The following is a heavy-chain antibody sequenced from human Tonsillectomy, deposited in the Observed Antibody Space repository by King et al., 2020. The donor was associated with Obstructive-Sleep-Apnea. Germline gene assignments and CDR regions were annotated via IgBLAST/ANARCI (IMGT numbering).Heavy chain of an antibody. CDR3: ASGLTVTTPGDY. J-gene: IGHJ4*02. CDR2: INHSGST. CDR1: NASFSAYY. D-gene: IGHD4-17*01. V-gene: IGHV4-34*01. Sequence: VQLQQWGAGLLKPSETLSLTCAVYNASFSAYYWSWIRQPPGKGLEWIGEINHSGSTNYNPSLKSRVTISVDTSKNQFSPNLNSVTAADTAVYYCASGLTVTTPGDYWGQGTLVTVSP.